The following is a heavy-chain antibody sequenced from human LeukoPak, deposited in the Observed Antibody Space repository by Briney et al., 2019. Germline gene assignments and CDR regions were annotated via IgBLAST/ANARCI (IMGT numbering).Heavy chain of an antibody. V-gene: IGHV4-39*01. J-gene: IGHJ4*02. CDR3: ARHGASGSYLYYFDY. CDR1: GGSISTNSYC. Sequence: SETLSLTCTVSGGSISTNSYCWGWIRQPPGKGLEWIGSIYYSGATYYNPSLNSRVTISVDTSKNQFSLKLSSVTAADTAVYFCARHGASGSYLYYFDYWGQGTLVTVSS. CDR2: IYYSGAT. D-gene: IGHD1-26*01.